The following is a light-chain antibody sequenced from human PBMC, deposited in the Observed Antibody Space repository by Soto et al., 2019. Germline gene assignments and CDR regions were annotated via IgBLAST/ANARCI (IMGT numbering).Light chain of an antibody. CDR1: SSDVGGYNY. Sequence: QSALTQPASVSGSPGQSITISCTGTSSDVGGYNYVSWYQQHPGKAPKLIIYDVSNRPSGVSNRFSGSKSGNTASLTISGLQAEDEAEYYCNSYTSSSSRVFGRGTQLTVL. J-gene: IGLJ2*01. V-gene: IGLV2-14*03. CDR2: DVS. CDR3: NSYTSSSSRV.